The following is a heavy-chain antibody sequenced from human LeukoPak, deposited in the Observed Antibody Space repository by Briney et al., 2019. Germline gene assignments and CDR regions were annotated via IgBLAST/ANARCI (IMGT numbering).Heavy chain of an antibody. CDR2: ISSSSYI. CDR1: GFTFSSYS. Sequence: GGSLRLSCAASGFTFSSYSMNWVRQAPGKGLEWVSSISSSSYIYYADSVKGRFTISRDNAKNSLYLQMNSLRAEDTAVYYCARDGYSYGYVLGYWGQGTLVTVSS. D-gene: IGHD5-18*01. CDR3: ARDGYSYGYVLGY. V-gene: IGHV3-21*01. J-gene: IGHJ4*02.